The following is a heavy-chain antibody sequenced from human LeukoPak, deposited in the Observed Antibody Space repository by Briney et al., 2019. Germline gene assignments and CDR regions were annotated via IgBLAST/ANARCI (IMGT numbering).Heavy chain of an antibody. V-gene: IGHV3-49*03. CDR3: TRGGGFSGSYYQADYYYYYMDV. J-gene: IGHJ6*03. Sequence: GGSLRLSCTASGFTFGDYAMSWFRQAPGKGLEWVGFIRSKAYGGTTEYAASVKRRFTISRDDSKSIAYLQMNSLKTEDTAVYYCTRGGGFSGSYYQADYYYYYMDVWGKGTTVTVSS. D-gene: IGHD3-10*01. CDR1: GFTFGDYA. CDR2: IRSKAYGGTT.